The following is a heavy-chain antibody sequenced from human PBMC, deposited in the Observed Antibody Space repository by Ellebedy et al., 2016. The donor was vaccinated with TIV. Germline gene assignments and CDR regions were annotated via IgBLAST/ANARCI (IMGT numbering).Heavy chain of an antibody. CDR2: IYYSGST. J-gene: IGHJ4*02. V-gene: IGHV4-39*01. CDR1: GDSMLTSFYY. D-gene: IGHD6-19*01. Sequence: GSLRLSXTVSGDSMLTSFYYWGWIRQPPEKGLEWIGSIYYSGSTYYNPSLKSRVTISVDTSKNQFSLKLNSVTAADTAVYYCARHGYSSGWYPDYWGQGTRVIVSS. CDR3: ARHGYSSGWYPDY.